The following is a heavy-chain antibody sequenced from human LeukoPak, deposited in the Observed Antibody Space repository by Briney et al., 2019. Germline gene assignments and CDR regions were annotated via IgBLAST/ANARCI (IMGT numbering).Heavy chain of an antibody. V-gene: IGHV3-23*01. D-gene: IGHD2-15*01. CDR3: AKDLGDIVVVVAALAY. Sequence: GGSLRLSCAASGFTFSSYEMNWVRQAPGKGLEWVSAISGSGGSTYYADSVKGRFTISRDNSKNTLYLQMDSLRAEDTAVYYCAKDLGDIVVVVAALAYWGQGTLVTVSS. CDR1: GFTFSSYE. J-gene: IGHJ4*02. CDR2: ISGSGGST.